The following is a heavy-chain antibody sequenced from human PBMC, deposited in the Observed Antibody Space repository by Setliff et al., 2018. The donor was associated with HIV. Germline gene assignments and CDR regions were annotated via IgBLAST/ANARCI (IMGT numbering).Heavy chain of an antibody. Sequence: ASVKVSCKTSGYIFSGYYLHWLRRTPGQGLEWRGWSNYSSGDTKSPEKFQGRVTMTRDSSISTVYMDLKRLTSDDTAVYYCALANIVSTARWNHWGRGTLVTVSS. V-gene: IGHV1-2*02. D-gene: IGHD1-1*01. CDR2: SNYSSGDT. CDR1: GYIFSGYY. J-gene: IGHJ1*01. CDR3: ALANIVSTARWNH.